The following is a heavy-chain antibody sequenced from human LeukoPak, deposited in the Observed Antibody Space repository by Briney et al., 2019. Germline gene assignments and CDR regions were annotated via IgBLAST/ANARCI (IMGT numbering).Heavy chain of an antibody. J-gene: IGHJ6*02. CDR1: GFTFGDYA. CDR3: TRDIQQQLVPGYYYYYSMDV. CDR2: IRSKAYGGTT. Sequence: GGSLRLSCTASGFTFGDYAMSWVRQAPGKGLEWVGFIRSKAYGGTTEYAASVKGRFTISRDDSKSIAYLQMNSLKTEDTAVYYCTRDIQQQLVPGYYYYYSMDVWGQGTTVTVSS. V-gene: IGHV3-49*04. D-gene: IGHD6-13*01.